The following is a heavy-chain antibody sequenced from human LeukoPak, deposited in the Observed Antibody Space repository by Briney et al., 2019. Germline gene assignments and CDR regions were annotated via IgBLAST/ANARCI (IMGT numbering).Heavy chain of an antibody. CDR2: ISTYNGNT. Sequence: GASVKVSCKASGYTFTSYGISWVRQAPGQGLEWMGWISTYNGNTNYAQKFQGRVTITADESTSTAYMELSSLRSEDTAVYYCARNRGDIVVVPAAMANWFDPWGQGTLVTVSS. CDR3: ARNRGDIVVVPAAMANWFDP. CDR1: GYTFTSYG. J-gene: IGHJ5*02. D-gene: IGHD2-2*01. V-gene: IGHV1-18*01.